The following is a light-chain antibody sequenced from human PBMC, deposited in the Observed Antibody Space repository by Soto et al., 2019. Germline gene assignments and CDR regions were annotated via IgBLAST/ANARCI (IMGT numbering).Light chain of an antibody. V-gene: IGLV2-14*03. CDR1: SSDVGGYNY. J-gene: IGLJ1*01. CDR3: SSYTSTTTRV. CDR2: EVS. Sequence: QSVLTQPASVSGCPGQSITISCTGTSSDVGGYNYVSWYQQHPGKGPKLMIYEVSNRPSGVSNRFSGSKSGNTATLTISGLQAEDEADYSCSSYTSTTTRVFGTGTKVTVL.